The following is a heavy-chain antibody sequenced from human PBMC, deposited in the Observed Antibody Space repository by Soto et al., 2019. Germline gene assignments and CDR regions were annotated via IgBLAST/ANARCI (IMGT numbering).Heavy chain of an antibody. CDR1: GGSFSGYY. D-gene: IGHD3-3*01. V-gene: IGHV4-34*01. CDR2: INHSGST. J-gene: IGHJ6*02. Sequence: SETLSLTCAVYGGSFSGYYWSWIRQPPGKGLEWIGEINHSGSTNYNPSLKSRVTISVDTSKNQFSLKLSSVTAADTAVYYCARDIITIFGVVIIGMDVWGQGTTVTVSS. CDR3: ARDIITIFGVVIIGMDV.